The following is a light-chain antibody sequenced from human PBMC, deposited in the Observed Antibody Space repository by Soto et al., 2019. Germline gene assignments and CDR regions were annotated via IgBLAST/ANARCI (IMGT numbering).Light chain of an antibody. CDR2: GNS. J-gene: IGLJ1*01. CDR1: SSNIGAGYD. CDR3: QSYDSSLSGSRV. V-gene: IGLV1-40*01. Sequence: QSVLTQPPSVSGAPGQRVTISCTGSSSNIGAGYDVHWYQQLPGTAPKLLIYGNSNRPSGVPDRFSGSKSGTSASLAITGLQAEDEADYYCQSYDSSLSGSRVFLTGTKVTVL.